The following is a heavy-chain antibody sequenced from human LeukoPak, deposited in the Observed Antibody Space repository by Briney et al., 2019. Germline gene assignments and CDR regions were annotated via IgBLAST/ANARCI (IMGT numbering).Heavy chain of an antibody. V-gene: IGHV3-21*04. CDR1: GFTFSSYS. CDR3: ARGSVTTFFFTDY. J-gene: IGHJ4*02. D-gene: IGHD4-17*01. Sequence: SGGSLRLSCAASGFTFSSYSMDWVRRAPGKGLEWVSSMSSSSSYIYYADSVKGRFTISRDNAKNSLYLQMNSLRAEDTAVYYCARGSVTTFFFTDYWRQGTLVTVSS. CDR2: MSSSSSYI.